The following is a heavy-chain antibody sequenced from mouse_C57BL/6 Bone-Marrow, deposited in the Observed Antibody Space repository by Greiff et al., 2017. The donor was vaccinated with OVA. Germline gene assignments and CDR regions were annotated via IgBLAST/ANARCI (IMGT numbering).Heavy chain of an antibody. J-gene: IGHJ4*01. CDR3: ARSGYYSNPLYAMDY. Sequence: QVQLQQPGAELVKPGASVKLSCKASGYTFTSYWMHWVKQRPGQGLEWIGMIHPNSGSTNYNEKFKSKATLTVDKSSSTAYMQLSSLTSEDSAVYDGARSGYYSNPLYAMDYWGQGTSVTVSS. CDR2: IHPNSGST. CDR1: GYTFTSYW. D-gene: IGHD2-5*01. V-gene: IGHV1-64*01.